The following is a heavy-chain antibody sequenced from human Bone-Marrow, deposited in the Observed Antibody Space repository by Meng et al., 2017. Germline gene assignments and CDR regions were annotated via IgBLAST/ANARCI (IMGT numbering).Heavy chain of an antibody. Sequence: VRLTESGPALVKPSETLSLTCAVSGDSITNHNWWAWVRQPPGKGLEWIGEIPHRGSSPYNPSLKSRGSMSIDKSKNQFSLKLTSVAAANTAVYHCLRGSGGSVWGQGTLVTVSS. D-gene: IGHD3-10*01. J-gene: IGHJ1*01. CDR1: GDSITNHNW. CDR2: IPHRGSS. CDR3: LRGSGGSV. V-gene: IGHV4-4*02.